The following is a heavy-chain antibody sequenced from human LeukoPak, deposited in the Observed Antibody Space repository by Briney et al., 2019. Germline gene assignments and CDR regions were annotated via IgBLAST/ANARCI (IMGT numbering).Heavy chain of an antibody. CDR1: GFTFNNYE. CDR3: ARVGWSTESYYFDY. J-gene: IGHJ4*02. V-gene: IGHV3-48*03. Sequence: PGGSLRLSCAASGFTFNNYEMNWVRQPPGKGLEWVSYISSSSRTMFYADSVKGRFTISRDNAKNSLYLQMSSLRAEDTALYYCARVGWSTESYYFDYWGQGTLVTVSS. D-gene: IGHD2-15*01. CDR2: ISSSSRTM.